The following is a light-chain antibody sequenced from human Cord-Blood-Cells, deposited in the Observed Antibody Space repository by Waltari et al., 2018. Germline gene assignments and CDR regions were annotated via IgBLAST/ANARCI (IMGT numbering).Light chain of an antibody. CDR1: QSISSW. V-gene: IGKV1-5*03. CDR2: KAS. Sequence: DIQMTQSPSTLSASVGDRVTITCRASQSISSWLAWYQQKPGKAPKLLIYKASSLESGVPSRFSGSGSGTEFTLTISSLQPDDFATYYCQQYNSYSPSTFGQGTKLGIK. J-gene: IGKJ2*01. CDR3: QQYNSYSPST.